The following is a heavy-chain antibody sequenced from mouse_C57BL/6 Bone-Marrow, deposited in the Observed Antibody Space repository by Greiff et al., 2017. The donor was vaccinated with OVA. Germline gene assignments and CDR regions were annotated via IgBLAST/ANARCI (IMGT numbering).Heavy chain of an antibody. J-gene: IGHJ4*01. D-gene: IGHD3-3*01. V-gene: IGHV14-4*01. CDR2: IDPENGDT. CDR3: TTTRVYYAMDY. CDR1: GFNIKDDY. Sequence: EVKLMESGAELVRPGASVKLSCTASGFNIKDDYMHWVKQRPEQGLEWIGWIDPENGDTEYASKFQGKATITADTSSNTAYLQLSSLTSEDTAVYYCTTTRVYYAMDYWGQGTSVTVSS.